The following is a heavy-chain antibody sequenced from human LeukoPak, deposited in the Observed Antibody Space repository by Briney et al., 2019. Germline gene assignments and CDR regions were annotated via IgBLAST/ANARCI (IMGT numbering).Heavy chain of an antibody. Sequence: GGSLRLSCADSGFTFSTYWMSWVRQAPGKGLEWVANIKEDGSEKNYVDSVKGRFTISRDNAKNSLYLQMNSLRAEDTAVYYCARQGYWGQGTLVTVSS. CDR1: GFTFSTYW. CDR3: ARQGY. V-gene: IGHV3-7*01. J-gene: IGHJ4*02. CDR2: IKEDGSEK.